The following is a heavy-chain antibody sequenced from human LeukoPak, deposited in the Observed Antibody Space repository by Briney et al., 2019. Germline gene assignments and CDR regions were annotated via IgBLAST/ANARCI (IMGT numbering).Heavy chain of an antibody. J-gene: IGHJ4*02. CDR2: IYTSGST. CDR3: ARDIVARGYFDY. Sequence: SETLSLTCTVSGGSLSSYYWSWIRQPAGKGLEWIGRIYTSGSTNYNPSLKSRVTMSVDTSKNQFSLKLSSVTAADTAVYYCARDIVARGYFDYWGQGTLVTVSS. CDR1: GGSLSSYY. D-gene: IGHD2-15*01. V-gene: IGHV4-4*07.